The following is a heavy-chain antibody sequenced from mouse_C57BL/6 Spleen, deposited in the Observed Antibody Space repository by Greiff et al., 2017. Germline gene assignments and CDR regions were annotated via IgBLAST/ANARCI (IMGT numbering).Heavy chain of an antibody. CDR3: TGVYGYFDY. D-gene: IGHD1-1*01. Sequence: QVQLQQSGAELVRPGASVTLSCKASGCTFTDYEMHWVKQTPVHGLEWIGAIDPETGGTAYNQKFKGKAILTADKSSSTAYMELRSLTSEDSAVYYCTGVYGYFDYWGQGTTLTVSS. CDR1: GCTFTDYE. J-gene: IGHJ2*01. CDR2: IDPETGGT. V-gene: IGHV1-15*01.